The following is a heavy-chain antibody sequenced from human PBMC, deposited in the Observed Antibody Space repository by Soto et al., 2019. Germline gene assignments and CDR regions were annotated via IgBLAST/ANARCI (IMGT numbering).Heavy chain of an antibody. CDR3: ARQTLLSVYLPDF. CDR1: GFDFRSYT. Sequence: SCADSGFDFRSYTMDWVRQAPGKGLEWVSSISKTSSTISYADSLRGRFTISSDNAQNSLYLQMDSLRAEDTAVYYCARQTLLSVYLPDFWGQGNLVTVSS. D-gene: IGHD5-12*01. V-gene: IGHV3-21*01. J-gene: IGHJ4*02. CDR2: ISKTSSTI.